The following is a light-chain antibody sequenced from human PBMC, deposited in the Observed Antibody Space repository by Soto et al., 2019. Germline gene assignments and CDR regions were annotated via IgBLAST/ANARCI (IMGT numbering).Light chain of an antibody. CDR3: QQYGSSPPFT. CDR1: QSISSSY. Sequence: EIVLTQSPGTLSLSPGERATLSCRASQSISSSYLAWYQQKPGQAPRLLIYAASSRATGIPDRFSGSGSGTDFTLTISRLEPEDFALYYCQQYGSSPPFTFGRGTKLEIK. J-gene: IGKJ2*01. V-gene: IGKV3-20*01. CDR2: AAS.